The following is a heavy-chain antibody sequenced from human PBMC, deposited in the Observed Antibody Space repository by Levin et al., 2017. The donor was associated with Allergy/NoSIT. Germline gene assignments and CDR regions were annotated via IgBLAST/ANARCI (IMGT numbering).Heavy chain of an antibody. CDR3: AREYCITTSCPQRYDY. D-gene: IGHD2-2*01. Sequence: AASVKVSCAASGFTFSSNSMHWVRQAPGKGLEWVSSISSGSHYIFYADSLKGRFTISRDNAKNSLYLQMNSLRAEDTAVYYCAREYCITTSCPQRYDYWGQGTLVTVSS. V-gene: IGHV3-21*01. CDR2: ISSGSHYI. CDR1: GFTFSSNS. J-gene: IGHJ4*02.